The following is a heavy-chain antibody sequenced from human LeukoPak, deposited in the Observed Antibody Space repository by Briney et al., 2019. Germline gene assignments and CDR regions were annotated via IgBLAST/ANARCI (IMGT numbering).Heavy chain of an antibody. CDR3: ATRHNKWNDEGFDC. CDR2: IVPVFGTA. Sequence: SVKVSCKVSGGTFNSYAINWVRQAPGQGLEWMGGIVPVFGTAKSAQNFQGRVTITADKSTSTAYIELSSLRAEDTTWYYFATRHNKWNDEGFDCWGPGNLFTVSS. D-gene: IGHD1-20*01. J-gene: IGHJ4*02. CDR1: GGTFNSYA. V-gene: IGHV1-69*06.